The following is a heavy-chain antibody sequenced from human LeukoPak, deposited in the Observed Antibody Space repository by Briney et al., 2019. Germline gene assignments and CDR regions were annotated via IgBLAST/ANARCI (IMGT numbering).Heavy chain of an antibody. D-gene: IGHD5-24*01. V-gene: IGHV1-69*13. Sequence: SVKVSCKASGGTFSSYAISWVRQAPGQGLEWMGGIIPIFGTANYAQKFQGRVTITADESTSTAYMELSSLRSEDTAVYYCARAATLRWSSPGWFDPWGQGTLVTVSS. J-gene: IGHJ5*02. CDR2: IIPIFGTA. CDR1: GGTFSSYA. CDR3: ARAATLRWSSPGWFDP.